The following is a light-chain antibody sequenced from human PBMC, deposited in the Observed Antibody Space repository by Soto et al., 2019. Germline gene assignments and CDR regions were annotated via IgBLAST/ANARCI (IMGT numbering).Light chain of an antibody. V-gene: IGKV3-20*01. CDR2: STS. J-gene: IGKJ1*01. CDR1: QSVDSNY. CDR3: QQYDKSPWT. Sequence: EIVLTQSPGTLSLSPGEGATLSCRASQSVDSNYLAWFQQKPGQAPRLLIYSTSNRATGIPDRFSGSGSGTDFTLTISRLEPEDFVVYYCQQYDKSPWTFGQGTKVEI.